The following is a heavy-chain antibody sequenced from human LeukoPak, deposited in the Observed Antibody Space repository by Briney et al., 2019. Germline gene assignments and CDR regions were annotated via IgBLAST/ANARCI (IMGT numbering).Heavy chain of an antibody. CDR1: GYTFTYRY. D-gene: IGHD6-19*01. Sequence: GASVKVSCKASGYTFTYRYLHWVRQAPGQALEWMGWITPFNGNTNYAQKFQDRVTITRDRSMSTAYMELSSLRSEDTAMYYCATTEYSSGWYVAFDIWGQGTMVTVSS. CDR2: ITPFNGNT. CDR3: ATTEYSSGWYVAFDI. V-gene: IGHV1-45*02. J-gene: IGHJ3*02.